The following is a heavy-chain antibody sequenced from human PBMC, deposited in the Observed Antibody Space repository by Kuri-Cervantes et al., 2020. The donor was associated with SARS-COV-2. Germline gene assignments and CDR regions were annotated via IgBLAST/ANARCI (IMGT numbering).Heavy chain of an antibody. Sequence: GESLKISCAASGFTFSSYAMSWVRQAPGKGLEWVSDISGSGGSTYYADSVKGRFTISRDNSKNTLYLQMNSLRAEDTAVYYCARSPIAAAAPIFDYWGQGTLVTVSS. D-gene: IGHD6-13*01. CDR3: ARSPIAAAAPIFDY. J-gene: IGHJ4*02. CDR2: ISGSGGST. V-gene: IGHV3-23*01. CDR1: GFTFSSYA.